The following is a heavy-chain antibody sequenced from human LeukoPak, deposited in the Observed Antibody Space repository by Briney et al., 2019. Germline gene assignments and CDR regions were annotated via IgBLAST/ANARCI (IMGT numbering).Heavy chain of an antibody. J-gene: IGHJ4*01. Sequence: PGGSLRLSCAASGFTFRAYAIHWVRQAPGKGLEWVAVISYDGSNKYYADSVKGRFTVSRDNSKNALYLQMNSLSAEDTAVYHCAKALQGYSGSYTLDYWGHGTLVTVSS. V-gene: IGHV3-30*18. D-gene: IGHD1-26*01. CDR1: GFTFRAYA. CDR3: AKALQGYSGSYTLDY. CDR2: ISYDGSNK.